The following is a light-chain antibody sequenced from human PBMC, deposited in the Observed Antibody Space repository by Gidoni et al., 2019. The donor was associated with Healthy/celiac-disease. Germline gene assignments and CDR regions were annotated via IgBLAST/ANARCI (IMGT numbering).Light chain of an antibody. CDR1: QRFLSSSNNKNF. CDR2: WAS. Sequence: DIVMTQSPDSLAGSLGERATINCTSSQRFLSSSNNKNFLAWYQQKPGQPPKLLIYWASARASGVPDRFSGSGSGTDFTRTISSLQTEDVAVYYCQQYSGTPRTFGQGTRVGIE. V-gene: IGKV4-1*01. J-gene: IGKJ1*01. CDR3: QQYSGTPRT.